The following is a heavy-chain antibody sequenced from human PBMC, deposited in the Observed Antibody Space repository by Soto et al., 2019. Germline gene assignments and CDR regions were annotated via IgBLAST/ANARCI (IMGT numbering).Heavy chain of an antibody. Sequence: QITLKESGPTLVKPTQTLTLTCTFSGFSLSTSGVGVGWIRQPPGKALEWLALIYWDDDKRYSPSLKSRLTITKDTSKNQVVPTMTNMDPVDTATYSSAHRIGGGWSFDYWGQGTLVTVSS. V-gene: IGHV2-5*02. D-gene: IGHD6-19*01. J-gene: IGHJ4*02. CDR1: GFSLSTSGVG. CDR2: IYWDDDK. CDR3: AHRIGGGWSFDY.